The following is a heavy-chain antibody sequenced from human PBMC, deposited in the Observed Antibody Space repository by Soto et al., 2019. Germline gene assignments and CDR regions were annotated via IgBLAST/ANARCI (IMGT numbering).Heavy chain of an antibody. CDR1: GGTFSSYA. Sequence: GASVKVSCKASGGTFSSYAISWVRQAPGQGLEWMGGIIPIFGTANYAQKFQGRVTITADESTSTAYMELSSLRSEDTAVYYCARYCTNGVCYTPDPTDWGQGTPVTVSS. CDR3: ARYCTNGVCYTPDPTD. D-gene: IGHD2-8*01. J-gene: IGHJ4*02. V-gene: IGHV1-69*13. CDR2: IIPIFGTA.